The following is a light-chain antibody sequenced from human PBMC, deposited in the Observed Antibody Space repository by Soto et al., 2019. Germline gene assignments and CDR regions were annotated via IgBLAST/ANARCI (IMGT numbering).Light chain of an antibody. CDR2: AAS. J-gene: IGKJ2*01. CDR1: QSINSY. CDR3: QESYRSPYT. V-gene: IGKV1-39*01. Sequence: IQLTQSPSSLSASVGDRVTVTCRASQSINSYLNWYQQKPVKAPTLLIYAASSLQSGVPSRFSGGGSRTDFALTITSLQAEDFATYYCQESYRSPYTFGQGTKLEI.